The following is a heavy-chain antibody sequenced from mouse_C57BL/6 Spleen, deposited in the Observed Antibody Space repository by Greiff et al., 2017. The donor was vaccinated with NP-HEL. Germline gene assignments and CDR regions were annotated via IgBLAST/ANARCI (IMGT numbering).Heavy chain of an antibody. CDR3: ARGYSNYAMDY. J-gene: IGHJ4*01. CDR1: GYAFTNYL. Sequence: QVQLQQSGAELVRPGTSVKVSCKASGYAFTNYLIEWVKQRPGQGLEWIGVINPGSGGTNYNEKFKGKATLTADKSSSTAYMQLSSLTSEDSAVYFCARGYSNYAMDYWGQGTSVTVSS. CDR2: INPGSGGT. V-gene: IGHV1-54*01. D-gene: IGHD2-5*01.